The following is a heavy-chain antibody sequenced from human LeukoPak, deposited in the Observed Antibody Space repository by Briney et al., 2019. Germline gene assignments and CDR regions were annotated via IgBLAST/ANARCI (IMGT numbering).Heavy chain of an antibody. CDR1: GFTFSSYS. J-gene: IGHJ4*02. CDR2: ISYDGSDR. Sequence: GGSLRLSCAASGFTFSSYSMNWVRQAPGKGSEWVAVISYDGSDRYYANFVKGRFTISRDNSKNTLFLQTNSMRPEDTAVYYCAKGVSRGVDPTGLEYWGQGTLVTVSS. CDR3: AKGVSRGVDPTGLEY. V-gene: IGHV3-30*18. D-gene: IGHD1-1*01.